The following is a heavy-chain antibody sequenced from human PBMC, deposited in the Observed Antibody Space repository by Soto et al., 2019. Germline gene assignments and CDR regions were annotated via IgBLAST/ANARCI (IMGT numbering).Heavy chain of an antibody. D-gene: IGHD3-22*01. CDR2: INPNSGGT. Sequence: PWPSVKVSCKASGYTFTGYYIHWVRQAPGQGLEWLGWINPNSGGTNYAQTFQGWVTMTRDTSINTAYMELSRLRSDDSAVYYCATSRNYYFDSSGPDAFDVWGQGTKVTVSS. CDR3: ATSRNYYFDSSGPDAFDV. J-gene: IGHJ3*01. CDR1: GYTFTGYY. V-gene: IGHV1-2*04.